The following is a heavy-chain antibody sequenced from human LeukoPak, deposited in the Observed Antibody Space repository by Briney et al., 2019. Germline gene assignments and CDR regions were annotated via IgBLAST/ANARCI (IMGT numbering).Heavy chain of an antibody. D-gene: IGHD3-10*01. J-gene: IGHJ6*04. CDR2: IIPIFGTA. Sequence: SVKVSCKASGGTFSSYAISWVRQAPGQGLEWMGGIIPIFGTANYAQKFQGRVTITTDESTSTAYMELSSLRSEDTAVYYCARDLCVLWSGNCMSSVDVWGKGTTVTVSS. V-gene: IGHV1-69*05. CDR3: ARDLCVLWSGNCMSSVDV. CDR1: GGTFSSYA.